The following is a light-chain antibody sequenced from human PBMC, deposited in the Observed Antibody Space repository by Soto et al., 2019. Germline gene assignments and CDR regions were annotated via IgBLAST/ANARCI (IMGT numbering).Light chain of an antibody. Sequence: EIVLTQSPATLSLSPGERATLSCRASQSVSSYLAWYQQKPGQAPRLLIYDASNGATGIPARFSGSGSGTDFTLTISSLEPEDFAVYYCQQRSNWPPETFGPGTKVDIK. V-gene: IGKV3-11*01. CDR3: QQRSNWPPET. CDR2: DAS. CDR1: QSVSSY. J-gene: IGKJ3*01.